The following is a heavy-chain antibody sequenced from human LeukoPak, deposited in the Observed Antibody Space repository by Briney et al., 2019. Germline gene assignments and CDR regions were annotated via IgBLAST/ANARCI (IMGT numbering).Heavy chain of an antibody. Sequence: GGSLRLSCAASRFTFSSYWMHRVRQAPGKGLVWVSRINSDGSSTTYADSVKGRFTISRDNAKNTLYLQMNSLRAEDTAVYYCARSAAAGFSYYSYYMDVWGKGTTVTISS. CDR2: INSDGSST. D-gene: IGHD6-13*01. J-gene: IGHJ6*03. CDR1: RFTFSSYW. CDR3: ARSAAAGFSYYSYYMDV. V-gene: IGHV3-74*01.